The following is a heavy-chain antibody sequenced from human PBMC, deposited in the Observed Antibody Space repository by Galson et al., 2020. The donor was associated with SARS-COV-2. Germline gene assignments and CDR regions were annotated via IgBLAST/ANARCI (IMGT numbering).Heavy chain of an antibody. CDR1: GGTFSSYA. CDR3: ARYGSGSYYPPPYYYYGMDV. Sequence: SVKVSCKASGGTFSSYAISWVRQAPGQGLEWMGGIIPIFGTANYAQKFQGRVTITADESTSTAYMELSSLRSEDTAVYYCARYGSGSYYPPPYYYYGMDVWGQGTTVTVSS. CDR2: IIPIFGTA. D-gene: IGHD3-10*01. J-gene: IGHJ6*02. V-gene: IGHV1-69*13.